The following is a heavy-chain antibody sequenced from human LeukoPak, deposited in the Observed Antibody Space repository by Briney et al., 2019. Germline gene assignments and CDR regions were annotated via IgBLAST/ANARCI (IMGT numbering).Heavy chain of an antibody. CDR1: GFTFSNYG. D-gene: IGHD3-22*01. CDR3: AKDFSVYYYDSRVLDY. CDR2: IRYDGNNK. J-gene: IGHJ4*02. Sequence: GGPLRLSCGASGFTFSNYGMLWVRQAPGKGLEWVAFIRYDGNNKLYADSMKGRFTISRDNSKKTLYLQMNSLRPEDTAVYYCAKDFSVYYYDSRVLDYWGQGTLVTVSS. V-gene: IGHV3-30*02.